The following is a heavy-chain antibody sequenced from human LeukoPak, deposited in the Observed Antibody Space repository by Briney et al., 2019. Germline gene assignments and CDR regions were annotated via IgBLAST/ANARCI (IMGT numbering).Heavy chain of an antibody. J-gene: IGHJ4*02. CDR1: GYTFTSYG. Sequence: GASVKVSCKASGYTFTSYGISWVGQAPGQALEWMGWISAYNGITNYAQKLQGRVTITTDASTRTAYMELRSLRSDDTAVYYCGRDGGVSMVRGVSDYWGQGTLVTVSS. V-gene: IGHV1-18*01. CDR2: ISAYNGIT. CDR3: GRDGGVSMVRGVSDY. D-gene: IGHD3-10*01.